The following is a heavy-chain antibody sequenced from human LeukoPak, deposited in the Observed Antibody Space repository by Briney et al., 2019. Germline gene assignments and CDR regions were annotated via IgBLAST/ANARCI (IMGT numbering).Heavy chain of an antibody. J-gene: IGHJ4*02. V-gene: IGHV1-24*01. CDR2: FDPEDGET. Sequence: ASVKVSCKVSGYTLTELSMHWVRQAPGKGLEWMGGFDPEDGETIYAQKFQGRVTMTEDTSTDTAYMELSSLRSEDTAVYYCAKVFGTGRAARDDYWGQGTLVTVSS. CDR1: GYTLTELS. CDR3: AKVFGTGRAARDDY. D-gene: IGHD6-6*01.